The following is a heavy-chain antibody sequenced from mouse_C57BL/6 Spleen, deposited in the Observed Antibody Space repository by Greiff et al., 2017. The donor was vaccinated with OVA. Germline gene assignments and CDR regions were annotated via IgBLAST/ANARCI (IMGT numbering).Heavy chain of an antibody. D-gene: IGHD1-1*01. CDR3: AVNYYGSREDY. Sequence: VQLQQPGAELVRPGSSVKLSCKASGYTFTSYWMHWVKQRPIQGLEWIGNIDPSDSETHYNQKFKDKATLTVDKSSSTAYMQLSSLTSEDSAVYYCAVNYYGSREDYWGQGTTLTVSS. J-gene: IGHJ2*01. V-gene: IGHV1-52*01. CDR1: GYTFTSYW. CDR2: IDPSDSET.